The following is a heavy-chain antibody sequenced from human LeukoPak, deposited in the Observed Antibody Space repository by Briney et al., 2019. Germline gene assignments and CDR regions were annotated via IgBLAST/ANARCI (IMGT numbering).Heavy chain of an antibody. Sequence: PSETLSLTCTVSGGSISSSSYYWGWIRQPPGKGLEWIGSIYYSGSTYYNPSLKSRVTISVDTSKNQFSLKLSSVTAADTAVYYCARSLTQWLPHTGYWGQGTLVTVSS. CDR3: ARSLTQWLPHTGY. J-gene: IGHJ4*02. D-gene: IGHD6-19*01. V-gene: IGHV4-39*07. CDR2: IYYSGST. CDR1: GGSISSSSYY.